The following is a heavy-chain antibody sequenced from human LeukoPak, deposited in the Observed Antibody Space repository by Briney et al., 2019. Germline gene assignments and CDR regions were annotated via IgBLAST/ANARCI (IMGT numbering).Heavy chain of an antibody. CDR1: GYTLTELS. V-gene: IGHV1-24*01. CDR2: FDPEDGET. CDR3: ARDMGIRGVRTPFDY. D-gene: IGHD3-10*01. Sequence: ASVKVSCKVSGYTLTELSMHWVRQAPGKGLEWMGGFDPEDGETIYAQKFQGRVTMTEDTSTDTAYMELSRLTSDDTAVYYCARDMGIRGVRTPFDYWGQGTLVAVSS. J-gene: IGHJ4*02.